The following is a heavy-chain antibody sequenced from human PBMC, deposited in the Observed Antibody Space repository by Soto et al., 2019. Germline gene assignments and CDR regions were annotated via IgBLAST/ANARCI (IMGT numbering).Heavy chain of an antibody. CDR1: GGSIRSYY. V-gene: IGHV4-59*01. Sequence: LEIRSLAYSVSGGSIRSYYWSWIRQPPGKGLEWIGYLYYSGSTNYNPSLKSRVTISVDTSKNQFSLKLSSVTAADTAVYYCATVVGATDGWFDPWCQGTVVTV. CDR3: ATVVGATDGWFDP. CDR2: LYYSGST. D-gene: IGHD1-26*01. J-gene: IGHJ5*02.